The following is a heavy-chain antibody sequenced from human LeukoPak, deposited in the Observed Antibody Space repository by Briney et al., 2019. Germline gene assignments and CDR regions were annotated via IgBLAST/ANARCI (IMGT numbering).Heavy chain of an antibody. CDR1: GFTFSSYA. CDR3: AKDHYWSIDY. D-gene: IGHD3-3*01. CDR2: ISYDGSNK. J-gene: IGHJ4*02. V-gene: IGHV3-30-3*01. Sequence: GGSLRLSCAASGFTFSSYAMHRVRQAPGKGLEWVAVISYDGSNKYYADSVKGRFTISRDNSKNTLYLQMNSLRAEDTGVYYCAKDHYWSIDYWGRGTLVTVSS.